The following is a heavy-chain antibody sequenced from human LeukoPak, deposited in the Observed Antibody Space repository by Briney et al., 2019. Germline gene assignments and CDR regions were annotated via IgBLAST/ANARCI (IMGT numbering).Heavy chain of an antibody. Sequence: SEALSLTCTVSGGSISSSSYYWGWIRQPPGKGLEWIGSIYYSGSTYYNPSLKSRVTISVDTSKNQFSLKLSSVTAADTAVYYCARVTTVAKRGGDSWGQGTLVTVSS. CDR2: IYYSGST. CDR3: ARVTTVAKRGGDS. D-gene: IGHD4-17*01. J-gene: IGHJ4*02. V-gene: IGHV4-39*01. CDR1: GGSISSSSYY.